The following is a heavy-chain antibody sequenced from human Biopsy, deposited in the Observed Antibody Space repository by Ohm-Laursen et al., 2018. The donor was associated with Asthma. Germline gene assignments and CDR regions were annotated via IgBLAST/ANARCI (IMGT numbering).Heavy chain of an antibody. CDR3: ASQSSGPDFWSGYYYFDY. CDR2: ISYDGSNK. CDR1: GFSFSEFV. V-gene: IGHV3-30*03. J-gene: IGHJ4*02. D-gene: IGHD3-3*01. Sequence: SLRLSCAASGFSFSEFVMHWVRQAPGKGLEWVAVISYDGSNKYYADPVKGRFTISRDNSKNTLYLQMNSLRAEDTAVYYCASQSSGPDFWSGYYYFDYWGQGTLVTVSS.